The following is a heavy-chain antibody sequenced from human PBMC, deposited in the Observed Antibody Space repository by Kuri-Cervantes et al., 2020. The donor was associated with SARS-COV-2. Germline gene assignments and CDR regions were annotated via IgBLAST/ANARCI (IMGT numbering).Heavy chain of an antibody. J-gene: IGHJ6*02. V-gene: IGHV3-21*01. D-gene: IGHD6-13*01. CDR2: ISSSSSYI. CDR3: ARDSPDSSSWYYYYYGMDV. Sequence: GESLKISCAASGFTFSSYSTNWVRQAPGKGLEWVSSISSSSSYIYYADSVKGRFTISRDNAKNSLYLQMNSLRAEDTAVYYCARDSPDSSSWYYYYYGMDVWGQGTTVTVSS. CDR1: GFTFSSYS.